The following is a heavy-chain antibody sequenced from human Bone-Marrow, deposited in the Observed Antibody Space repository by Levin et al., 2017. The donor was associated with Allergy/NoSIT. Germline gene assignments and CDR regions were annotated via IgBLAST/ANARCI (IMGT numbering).Heavy chain of an antibody. CDR1: GFFLLTSS. J-gene: IGHJ4*02. CDR2: IHDSGSI. Sequence: LSLPFPFSGFFLLTSSWSWLRQPPGKGLEWIGCIHDSGSINYNPSLKSRVTMSLDTSKNQFSLKLNSVTAADTAVYYCARGGASSRPLQYWGQGSLVTVSS. V-gene: IGHV4-4*08. CDR3: ARGGASSRPLQY. D-gene: IGHD6-13*01.